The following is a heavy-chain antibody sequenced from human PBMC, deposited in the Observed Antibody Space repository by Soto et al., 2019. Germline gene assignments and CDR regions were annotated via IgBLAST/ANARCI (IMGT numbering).Heavy chain of an antibody. CDR2: IFYTGIV. CDR3: AKGAGRDGYNTA. Sequence: QVQLQQSGPGLMKPSETLSLTCTVSGDSITSSYWSWFRQPPGKGLEYIGFIFYTGIVSYNPSLKSRVTISTDTSKNQFSLNLSSVTAADTAVYYCAKGAGRDGYNTARGQGTLVSVSA. CDR1: GDSITSSY. J-gene: IGHJ4*02. V-gene: IGHV4-59*01. D-gene: IGHD5-12*01.